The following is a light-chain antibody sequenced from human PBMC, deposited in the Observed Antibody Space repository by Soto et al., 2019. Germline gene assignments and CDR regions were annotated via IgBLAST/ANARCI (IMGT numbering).Light chain of an antibody. CDR3: QQYGTSWHT. Sequence: ELVLTQSQGTLSLYAGERATLFCSASESVSSNYLAWYQQKPGQAPRLLIYGASSRDTGIPDRFSGSGSGTHFTLTISILEPEDFAVYYRQQYGTSWHTFCGGAKVEIK. J-gene: IGKJ4*01. V-gene: IGKV3-20*01. CDR1: ESVSSNY. CDR2: GAS.